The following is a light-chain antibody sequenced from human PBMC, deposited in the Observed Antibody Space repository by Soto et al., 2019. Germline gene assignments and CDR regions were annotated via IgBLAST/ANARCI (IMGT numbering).Light chain of an antibody. J-gene: IGKJ5*01. CDR1: ERVSTN. V-gene: IGKV3-15*01. CDR3: QQYNNWPPIT. Sequence: PGESVTLSCRASERVSTNLAWYQPTPGQAPRLLIYSASRRPTDIPVRFSGSGSGAEFTLTISSLQSEDFAVYYCQQYNNWPPITFGQGTRLEIK. CDR2: SAS.